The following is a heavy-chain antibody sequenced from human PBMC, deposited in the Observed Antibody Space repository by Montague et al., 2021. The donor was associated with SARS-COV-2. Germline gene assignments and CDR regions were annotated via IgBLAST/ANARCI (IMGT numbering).Heavy chain of an antibody. V-gene: IGHV4-34*01. J-gene: IGHJ6*02. CDR2: INHSGST. D-gene: IGHD4-17*01. CDR1: GGSFSGYY. Sequence: SETLSLTCAVYGGSFSGYYRNWIRQPPGKGLEWIGEINHSGSTNYNPSLKSRVTISVDTSKNQFSLKLSSVTAADTAVYYCARGITVTTFYYYYGMDVWGQGTTVTVSS. CDR3: ARGITVTTFYYYYGMDV.